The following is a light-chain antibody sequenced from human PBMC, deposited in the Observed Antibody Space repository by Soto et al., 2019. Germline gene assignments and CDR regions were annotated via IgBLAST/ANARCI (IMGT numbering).Light chain of an antibody. V-gene: IGKV1-39*01. CDR2: AAS. Sequence: DIQMTQSPSSLSASVGDRVTITCRASQSIDTYLNWYQQKPGKAPNLLIYAASGLHSGVPARFSGSGSGTDFTLTISSLQPEDFATYYCQQSYGAPPTFGQGTKVEIK. CDR3: QQSYGAPPT. CDR1: QSIDTY. J-gene: IGKJ2*01.